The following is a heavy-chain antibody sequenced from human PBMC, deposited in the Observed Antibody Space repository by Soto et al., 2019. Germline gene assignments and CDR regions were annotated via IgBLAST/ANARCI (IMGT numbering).Heavy chain of an antibody. CDR3: ARESLLMVYATDY. D-gene: IGHD2-8*01. CDR1: GGSVSSGSYY. CDR2: IYYSGST. J-gene: IGHJ4*02. V-gene: IGHV4-61*01. Sequence: SETLSLTCTVSGGSVSSGSYYWSWIRQPPGKGLEWIGYIYYSGSTNYNPSLKSRVTISVDTSKNQFSLKLSSVTAADTAVYYCARESLLMVYATDYWGQGTLVTVSS.